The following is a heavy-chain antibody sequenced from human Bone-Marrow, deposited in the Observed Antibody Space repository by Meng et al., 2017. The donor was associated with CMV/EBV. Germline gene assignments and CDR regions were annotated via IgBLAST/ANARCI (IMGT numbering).Heavy chain of an antibody. CDR1: AFTFSSYG. CDR3: AKCSPGYSSSCPSYY. J-gene: IGHJ4*02. Sequence: GGSLRPSCAASAFTFSSYGMHWVRQAPGKGLEWVAFIRYDGSNKYYADSVKGRFTISRDNSKTPLYLQMNSLRAEDTAVYYCAKCSPGYSSSCPSYYWGQGTLVTVSS. D-gene: IGHD6-13*01. V-gene: IGHV3-30*02. CDR2: IRYDGSNK.